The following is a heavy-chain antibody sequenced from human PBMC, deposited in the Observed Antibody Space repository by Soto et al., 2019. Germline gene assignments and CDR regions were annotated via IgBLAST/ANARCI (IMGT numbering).Heavy chain of an antibody. J-gene: IGHJ6*02. D-gene: IGHD3-3*01. Sequence: GGSLRLSCAASGFTFSSYAMSWVRQAPGKGLEWVSAISGSGGSTYYADSVKGRFTISRDNSKNTLYLQMNSLRAEDTAVYYCAKDLATWRGYYTVIYYYYGMDVWVQGTTVTVSS. CDR3: AKDLATWRGYYTVIYYYYGMDV. CDR2: ISGSGGST. V-gene: IGHV3-23*01. CDR1: GFTFSSYA.